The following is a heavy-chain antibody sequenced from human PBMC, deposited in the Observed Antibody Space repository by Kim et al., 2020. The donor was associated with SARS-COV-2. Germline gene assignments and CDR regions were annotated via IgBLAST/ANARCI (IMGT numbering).Heavy chain of an antibody. D-gene: IGHD2-15*01. CDR2: T. Sequence: TNYNPSLKSRVTISVDKSKNQFSLKLSSVTAADTAVYYCARVRDGGSCHYWGQGTLVTVSS. V-gene: IGHV4-4*02. CDR3: ARVRDGGSCHY. J-gene: IGHJ4*02.